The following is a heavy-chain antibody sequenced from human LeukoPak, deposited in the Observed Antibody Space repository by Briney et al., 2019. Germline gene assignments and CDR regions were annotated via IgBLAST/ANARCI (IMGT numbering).Heavy chain of an antibody. J-gene: IGHJ4*02. CDR3: VTSTGQQFIPYDY. CDR2: IYGGDAA. Sequence: GGSMRLSCAASGINVSSNYMTWIRQAPGKGLEWVSLIYGGDAAYYAESVRGRFMISRDNLKNTLFLQMNSLRVEDTAVYYCVTSTGQQFIPYDYWGQGTHVTVSS. V-gene: IGHV3-66*02. D-gene: IGHD6-13*01. CDR1: GINVSSNY.